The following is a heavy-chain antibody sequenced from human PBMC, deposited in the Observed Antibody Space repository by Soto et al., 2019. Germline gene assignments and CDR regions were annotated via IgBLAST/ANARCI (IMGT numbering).Heavy chain of an antibody. V-gene: IGHV1-69*06. Sequence: SVTGSCKASGGTFSSYAISWVRQAPGQGLEWMGGIIPIFGTANYAQKFQGRVTITADKSTSTAYMELSSLRSEDTAVYYCARYGAASYCGGDCYSNNYFDYWGQGTLVTVSS. CDR1: GGTFSSYA. J-gene: IGHJ4*02. D-gene: IGHD2-21*02. CDR3: ARYGAASYCGGDCYSNNYFDY. CDR2: IIPIFGTA.